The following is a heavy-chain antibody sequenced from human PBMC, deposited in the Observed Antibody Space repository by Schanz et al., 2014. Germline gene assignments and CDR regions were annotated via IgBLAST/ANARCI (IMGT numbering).Heavy chain of an antibody. CDR3: VKLDGYAYGSMGQEYFDY. CDR1: RFTFSSYA. J-gene: IGHJ4*02. V-gene: IGHV3-23*01. D-gene: IGHD5-18*01. Sequence: EVQLLESGGGLVQPGGSLRLSCAASRFTFSSYAMSWVRQAPGKGLEWVSAISDSGDLTYYADSVKGRFTISRDNAKYTLYLQMNSLRAEDTAVYYCVKLDGYAYGSMGQEYFDYWGQGTLVAVSS. CDR2: ISDSGDLT.